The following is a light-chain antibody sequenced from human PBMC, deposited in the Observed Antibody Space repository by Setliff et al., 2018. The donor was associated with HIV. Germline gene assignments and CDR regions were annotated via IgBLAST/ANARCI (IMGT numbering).Light chain of an antibody. Sequence: QSALTQPASVSGSPGQSITISCTGTRSDVGGYDYVSWYQHHPGKAPKLIIYNVNKRPSGVSNRLSGSKSGNTASLTISGLQAEDEADYYYTSYTTSSSPYVFGTGTKVTVL. CDR3: TSYTTSSSPYV. J-gene: IGLJ1*01. CDR2: NVN. CDR1: RSDVGGYDY. V-gene: IGLV2-14*03.